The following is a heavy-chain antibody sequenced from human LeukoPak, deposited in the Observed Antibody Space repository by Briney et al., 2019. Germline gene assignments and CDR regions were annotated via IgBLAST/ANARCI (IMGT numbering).Heavy chain of an antibody. CDR2: ISSSGSTI. Sequence: GGSLRLSCAASGFTFSDYYMSWIRQAPGKGLEWVSYISSSGSTIYYADSVKGRFTISRDNAKNSLYLQMNSLRAEDTAVYYCASPLGYCSSTSCRPDAFDIWGQGTMVTVSS. V-gene: IGHV3-11*04. CDR3: ASPLGYCSSTSCRPDAFDI. CDR1: GFTFSDYY. D-gene: IGHD2-2*01. J-gene: IGHJ3*02.